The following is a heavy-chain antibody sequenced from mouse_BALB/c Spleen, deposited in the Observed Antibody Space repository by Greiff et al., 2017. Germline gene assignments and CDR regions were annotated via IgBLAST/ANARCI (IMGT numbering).Heavy chain of an antibody. CDR3: TRGDYDYLAWFAY. J-gene: IGHJ3*01. CDR1: GYTFTDYE. D-gene: IGHD2-4*01. CDR2: IDPETGGT. V-gene: IGHV1-15*01. Sequence: QVQLKESGAELVRPGASVTLSCKASGYTFTDYEMHWVKQTPVHGLEWIGAIDPETGGTAYNQKFKGKATLTADKSSSTAYMELRSLTSEDSAVYYCTRGDYDYLAWFAYWGQGTLVTVSA.